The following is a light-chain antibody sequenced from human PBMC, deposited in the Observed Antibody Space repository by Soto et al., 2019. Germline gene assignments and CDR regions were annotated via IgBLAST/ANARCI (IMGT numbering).Light chain of an antibody. V-gene: IGKV1-27*01. CDR2: AAS. Sequence: DSQMTQSPSSLSASVGDRVTITCRASQGMSNYLAWYQQKPGKVPKLLIYAASTLQSGVPSRFSGSGSGTDFTLTISSLQPEDVATYYCQKYNSALTFGPGT. J-gene: IGKJ3*01. CDR3: QKYNSALT. CDR1: QGMSNY.